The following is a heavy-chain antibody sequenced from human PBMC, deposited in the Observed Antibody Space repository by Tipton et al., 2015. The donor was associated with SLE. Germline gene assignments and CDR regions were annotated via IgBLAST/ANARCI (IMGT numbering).Heavy chain of an antibody. CDR2: IRYDGSIK. J-gene: IGHJ4*02. CDR1: GFSFSSNG. D-gene: IGHD5-12*01. V-gene: IGHV3-30*02. CDR3: AKWTLRNDYFDH. Sequence: GSLRLSCVASGFSFSSNGMHWVRQAPGKGLEWVAFIRYDGSIKYYADPVKGRFTSSRDNAKNTLYLQMNSLRVEDTAVYYCAKWTLRNDYFDHWGQRTLVTVSS.